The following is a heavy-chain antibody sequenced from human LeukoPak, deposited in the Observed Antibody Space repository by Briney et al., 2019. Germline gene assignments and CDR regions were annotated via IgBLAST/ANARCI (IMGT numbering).Heavy chain of an antibody. Sequence: GGSLRLSCAASGFTFSSYWMHWVRQGPGKGLVWVTRINSDGSSTSYADSVKGRFTISRDNAKNTLYLQMNSLRVEDTAVYYCYWEGSWGQGTLVTVSS. D-gene: IGHD1-26*01. CDR2: INSDGSST. CDR1: GFTFSSYW. CDR3: YWEGS. J-gene: IGHJ4*02. V-gene: IGHV3-74*01.